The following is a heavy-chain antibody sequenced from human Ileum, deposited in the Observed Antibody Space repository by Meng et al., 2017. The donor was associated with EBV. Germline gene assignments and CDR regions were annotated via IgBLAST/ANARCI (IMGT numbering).Heavy chain of an antibody. CDR1: GYTFTRYG. CDR3: AASSSSWYQNWFDP. CDR2: ISAYNGNT. D-gene: IGHD6-13*01. J-gene: IGHJ5*02. Sequence: QVQLVQSGAEVKKPXXAVKVSRKSSGYTFTRYGITWVRQAPGQGLEWMGWISAYNGNTNYAQKAQGRVTMTTDTSTTTAYMDLRSLRSDDTAVYHCAASSSSWYQNWFDPRGPGTMVTVSS. V-gene: IGHV1-18*01.